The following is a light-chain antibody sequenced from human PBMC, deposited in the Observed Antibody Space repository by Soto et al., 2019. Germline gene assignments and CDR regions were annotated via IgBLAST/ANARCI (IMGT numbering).Light chain of an antibody. CDR3: QQRSKWPQT. CDR1: QSVSSF. Sequence: EIVLTQSPATLSLSPGERATLSCKASQSVSSFLAWYQQKPGQAPRLLIFDASNRATGIPARFSGNGSGTDFALTISSLEPEDFAVYYCQQRSKWPQTFGQGTKLEIK. CDR2: DAS. J-gene: IGKJ2*01. V-gene: IGKV3-11*01.